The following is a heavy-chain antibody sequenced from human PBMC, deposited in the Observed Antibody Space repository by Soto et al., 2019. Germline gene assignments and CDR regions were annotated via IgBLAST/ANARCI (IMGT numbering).Heavy chain of an antibody. CDR2: IYSGGST. J-gene: IGHJ6*02. CDR1: GFTVSSNY. Sequence: HPGGSLRLSCAASGFTVSSNYMSWVRQAPGKGLEWVSVIYSGGSTYYADSVKGRFTISRDNSKNTLYLQMNSLSAEDTAVYYCASIYCSSTSCGTPYFYGMDVWCPGTTANVSS. CDR3: ASIYCSSTSCGTPYFYGMDV. D-gene: IGHD2-2*01. V-gene: IGHV3-53*01.